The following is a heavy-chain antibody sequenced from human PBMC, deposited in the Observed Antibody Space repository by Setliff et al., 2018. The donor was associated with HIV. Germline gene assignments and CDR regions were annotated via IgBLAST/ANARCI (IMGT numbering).Heavy chain of an antibody. Sequence: ASVKVSCKASGYTSTDYYMHWVQQAPGKGLEWMGRVEPQHGETIFAGKLQGRVTITADTSTDTAYMELSSLRSEDTAVYFCARGTTATDYYYYMDVWGKGTSVTVSS. D-gene: IGHD4-17*01. CDR3: ARGTTATDYYYYMDV. J-gene: IGHJ6*03. V-gene: IGHV1-69-2*01. CDR1: GYTSTDYY. CDR2: VEPQHGET.